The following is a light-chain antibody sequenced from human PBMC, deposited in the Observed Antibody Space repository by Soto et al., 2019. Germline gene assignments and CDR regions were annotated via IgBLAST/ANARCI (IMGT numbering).Light chain of an antibody. Sequence: DIQMTQSPSSLSASLGDRVTITCRASQTIIRYLNWYQQKPGRAPNLLIYAASSLQSGVPSRFSGSGSGTEFTLTISSLQPEDFATYYCQQSYSTLFTFGPGTKVEIK. J-gene: IGKJ3*01. CDR1: QTIIRY. V-gene: IGKV1-39*01. CDR2: AAS. CDR3: QQSYSTLFT.